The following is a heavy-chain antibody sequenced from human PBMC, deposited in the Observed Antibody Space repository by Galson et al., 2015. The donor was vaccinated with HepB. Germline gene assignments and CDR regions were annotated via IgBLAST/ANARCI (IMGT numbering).Heavy chain of an antibody. V-gene: IGHV1-69*02. D-gene: IGHD3-22*01. CDR2: IIPILGIA. CDR3: ARSTHSSGYYYEGSHTH. J-gene: IGHJ4*02. Sequence: SVKVSCKASGGTFSSYTISWARQAPGQGLEWMGRIIPILGIANYAQKFQGRVTITADKSTSTAYMELSSLRSEDTAVYYCARSTHSSGYYYEGSHTHWGQGTLVTVSS. CDR1: GGTFSSYT.